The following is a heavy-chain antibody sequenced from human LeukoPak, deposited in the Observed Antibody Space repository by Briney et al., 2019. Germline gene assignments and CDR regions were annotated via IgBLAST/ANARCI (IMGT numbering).Heavy chain of an antibody. CDR3: GLSGNYYYYYMDV. Sequence: SVKVSCKASGGTFRTFAISWVRQAPGQGLEWMGGIIPIFGIPDSAQEFQGRLTITADESTTTAYMELSSLRSDDTAIYYCGLSGNYYYYYMDVWGKGTTVTISS. D-gene: IGHD6-25*01. V-gene: IGHV1-69*13. CDR1: GGTFRTFA. J-gene: IGHJ6*03. CDR2: IIPIFGIP.